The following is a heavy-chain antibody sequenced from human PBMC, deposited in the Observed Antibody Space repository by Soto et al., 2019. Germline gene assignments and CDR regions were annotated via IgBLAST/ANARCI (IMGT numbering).Heavy chain of an antibody. CDR3: ARERNYYGSGSLFDY. CDR1: GFTFSSYS. CDR2: ISSSSSYI. J-gene: IGHJ4*02. D-gene: IGHD3-10*01. V-gene: IGHV3-21*01. Sequence: GSLRLSCAASGFTFSSYSMNWVRQAPGKGLEWVSSISSSSSYIYYADSVKGRFTISRDNAKNSLYLQMNSLRAEDTAVYYCARERNYYGSGSLFDYWGQGTLVTVSS.